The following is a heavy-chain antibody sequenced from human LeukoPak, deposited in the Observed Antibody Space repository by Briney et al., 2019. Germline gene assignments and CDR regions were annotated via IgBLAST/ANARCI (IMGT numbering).Heavy chain of an antibody. CDR2: IIPIFGTA. V-gene: IGHV1-69*13. J-gene: IGHJ3*02. CDR3: ARDRDGSGTSAFDI. D-gene: IGHD3-10*01. Sequence: ASVKVSFKASGGTFSSYAISWVRQAPGQGLEWMGGIIPIFGTANYAQKFQGRVTITADESTSTAYMELSSLRSEDTAVYYCARDRDGSGTSAFDIWGQGTMVTVSS. CDR1: GGTFSSYA.